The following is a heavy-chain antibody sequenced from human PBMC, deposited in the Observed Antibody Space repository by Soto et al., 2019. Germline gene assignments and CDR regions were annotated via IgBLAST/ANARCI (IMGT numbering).Heavy chain of an antibody. Sequence: QVQLVQSGAEVKKPGASVKVSCKASGYTFTSYDINWVRQATGQGLEWMGWMNPNSGNTGYAQKFQGRVTMTRNTSIITAYMELSSLRSEDTAVYYCASSPVQGSGWYADYWGQGTLVTVSS. CDR1: GYTFTSYD. D-gene: IGHD6-19*01. J-gene: IGHJ4*02. CDR2: MNPNSGNT. V-gene: IGHV1-8*01. CDR3: ASSPVQGSGWYADY.